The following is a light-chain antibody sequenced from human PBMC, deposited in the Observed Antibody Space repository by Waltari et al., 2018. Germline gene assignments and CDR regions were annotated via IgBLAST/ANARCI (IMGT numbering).Light chain of an antibody. CDR2: VAS. Sequence: DILLTQSPSFLSASVGERFTIACRASQGIQSHLAWYQQKPGKAPKLLIYVASSLQSGVPSRFSGSGSGTEFTLTVSSLQPEDSATYYCLQVEAYPLTFGGGTKVEIK. J-gene: IGKJ4*01. CDR1: QGIQSH. CDR3: LQVEAYPLT. V-gene: IGKV1-9*01.